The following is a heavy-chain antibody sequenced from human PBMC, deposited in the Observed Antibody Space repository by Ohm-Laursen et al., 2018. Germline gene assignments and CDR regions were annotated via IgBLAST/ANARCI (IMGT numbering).Heavy chain of an antibody. Sequence: SLRLSCSASGFTFYNFAMTWVRQAPGKGLEWVSSISGGGESTFYADSVEGRFTISRDNSKNTLYLQMNSLRVEDTAVYFCARDKYSKYYYYGLGVWGQGTTVTVSS. D-gene: IGHD4-11*01. J-gene: IGHJ6*02. V-gene: IGHV3-23*01. CDR2: ISGGGEST. CDR3: ARDKYSKYYYYGLGV. CDR1: GFTFYNFA.